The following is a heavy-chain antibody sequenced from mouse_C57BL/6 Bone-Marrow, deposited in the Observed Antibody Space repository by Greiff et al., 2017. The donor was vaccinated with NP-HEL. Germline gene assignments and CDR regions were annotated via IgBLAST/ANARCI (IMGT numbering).Heavy chain of an antibody. CDR3: ARAGN. Sequence: EVKRVESGPELVKPGASVKISCKASGYSFTGYYMNWVKQSPEKSLEWIGEINPSTGGTTYNQKFKAKATLTVDKSSSTAYMQLKSLTSEDSAVYYCARAGNWGQGTLVTVSA. J-gene: IGHJ3*01. CDR2: INPSTGGT. CDR1: GYSFTGYY. V-gene: IGHV1-42*01.